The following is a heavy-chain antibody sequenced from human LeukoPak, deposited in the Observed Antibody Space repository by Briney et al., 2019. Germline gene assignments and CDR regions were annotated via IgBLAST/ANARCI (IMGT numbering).Heavy chain of an antibody. CDR1: GYTFTGYY. Sequence: ASVKVSCKASGYTFTGYYMHWVRQAPGQGLEWMGWINPNSGGTNYAQKFQGRVTMTRDTSISTAYMELSKLRSDDTAVYYCARDLDGGSWYLGRDYYYGMDVWGQGTTVTVSS. CDR2: INPNSGGT. D-gene: IGHD6-13*01. CDR3: ARDLDGGSWYLGRDYYYGMDV. J-gene: IGHJ6*02. V-gene: IGHV1-2*02.